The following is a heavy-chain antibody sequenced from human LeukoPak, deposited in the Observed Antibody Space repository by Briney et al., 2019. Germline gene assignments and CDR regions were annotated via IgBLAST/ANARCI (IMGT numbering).Heavy chain of an antibody. D-gene: IGHD3-22*01. CDR2: ISYDGSNK. CDR1: GFTFSSYA. CDR3: ARELDSSGYYWGSDY. Sequence: GGSLRLSCAASGFTFSSYAMHWVRQAPGKGLEWVAVISYDGSNKYYADSVKGRFTISRDNSKNTLYLQMNSLRAEDTAVYYCARELDSSGYYWGSDYWGQGTLVTVSS. J-gene: IGHJ4*02. V-gene: IGHV3-30*04.